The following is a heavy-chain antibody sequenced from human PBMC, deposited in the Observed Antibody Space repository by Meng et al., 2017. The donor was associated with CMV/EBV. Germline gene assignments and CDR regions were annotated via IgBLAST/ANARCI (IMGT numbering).Heavy chain of an antibody. D-gene: IGHD3-3*01. CDR3: ARGDRTIFGVVIAYGMDV. J-gene: IGHJ6*02. CDR1: GGSFSGYY. V-gene: IGHV4-34*01. CDR2: INHSGST. Sequence: WGSLRLSCAVYGGSFSGYYWSWIRQPPGKGLEWIGEINHSGSTNYNPSLKSRVTISVDTSKNQFSLELSSVTAADTAVYYCARGDRTIFGVVIAYGMDVWGQGTTVTVSS.